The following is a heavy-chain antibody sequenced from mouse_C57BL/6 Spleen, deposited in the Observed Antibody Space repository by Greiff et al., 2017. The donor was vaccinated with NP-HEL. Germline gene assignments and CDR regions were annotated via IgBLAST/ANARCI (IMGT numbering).Heavy chain of an antibody. CDR2: IDPETGGT. CDR3: TRSDPSCAWFAY. J-gene: IGHJ3*01. V-gene: IGHV1-15*01. CDR1: GYTFTDYE. Sequence: VQLQQSGAELVRPGASVTLSCKASGYTFTDYEMHWVKQTPVHGLEWIGAIDPETGGTAYNQKFKGKAILTADKSSSTAYMGLRSLTSEDSAVYFCTRSDPSCAWFAYWGQGTLVTVSA.